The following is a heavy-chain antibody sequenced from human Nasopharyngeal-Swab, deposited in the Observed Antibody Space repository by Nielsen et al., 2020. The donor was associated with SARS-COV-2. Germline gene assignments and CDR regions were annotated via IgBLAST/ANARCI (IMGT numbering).Heavy chain of an antibody. D-gene: IGHD2-21*02. CDR2: ISSSGITI. V-gene: IGHV3-11*01. J-gene: IGHJ4*02. CDR1: GFTFSDYY. CDR3: ARPQCRGGGDCHYYFDY. Sequence: GGSLRLSCAASGFTFSDYYMSWIRQAPGKGLEWVSYISSSGITIYYADSVKGRFTISRDNAKNSLYLQINSLRAEDTAVYYCARPQCRGGGDCHYYFDYWGQGTLVTVSS.